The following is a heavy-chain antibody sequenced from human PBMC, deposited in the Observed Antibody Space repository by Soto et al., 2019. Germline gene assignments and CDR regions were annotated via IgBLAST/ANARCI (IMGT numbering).Heavy chain of an antibody. Sequence: QVQLVQSGAEVKKPGASVKVSCKASGYTFTSYDINWVRQATGQGLEWMGWMNPNSGNTGYAQKFQGRVTMTRNTSISTAYMELSSLRSEDTAVYYCARGTPSLRFLEWVPVDVWGQGTPVTVSS. D-gene: IGHD3-3*01. CDR1: GYTFTSYD. CDR2: MNPNSGNT. J-gene: IGHJ6*02. V-gene: IGHV1-8*01. CDR3: ARGTPSLRFLEWVPVDV.